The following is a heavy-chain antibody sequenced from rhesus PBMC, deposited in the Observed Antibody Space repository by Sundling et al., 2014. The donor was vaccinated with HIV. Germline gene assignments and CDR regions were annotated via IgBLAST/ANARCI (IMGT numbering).Heavy chain of an antibody. CDR2: INSDGAST. J-gene: IGHJ4*01. V-gene: IGHV3-103*01. Sequence: EVQLVETGGGLVQPGGSLKLSCAASGFTFSNYGMSWVRQAPGKGLDWVSGINSDGASTYYADSVKGRFTISRHNSKNTLSLQMNSLRAEDTAVYYCAKGPYSWNDYFDYWGQGVLVTVSS. CDR1: GFTFSNYG. D-gene: IGHD1-1-1*01. CDR3: AKGPYSWNDYFDY.